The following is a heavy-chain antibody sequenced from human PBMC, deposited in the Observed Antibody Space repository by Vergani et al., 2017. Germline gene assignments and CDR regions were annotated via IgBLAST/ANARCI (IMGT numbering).Heavy chain of an antibody. CDR3: AKDRDVVRYFDTLLY. D-gene: IGHD3-9*01. CDR2: ISGSGGST. V-gene: IGHV3-23*01. Sequence: EVQLLESGGGLVQPGGSLRLSCAASGFTFSSYAMSWVRQAPGKGLEWVSAISGSGGSTYYADSVKGRFTISRDNSKNTLYLQMNSLRAEDTSVYYCAKDRDVVRYFDTLLYWGQGTLVTVSS. CDR1: GFTFSSYA. J-gene: IGHJ4*02.